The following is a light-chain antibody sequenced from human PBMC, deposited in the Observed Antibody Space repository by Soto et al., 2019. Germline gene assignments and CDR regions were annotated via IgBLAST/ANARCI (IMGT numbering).Light chain of an antibody. CDR2: EVS. V-gene: IGLV2-14*01. Sequence: QSALTQPASVSGSPGQSITISCTGTSSDIGNYDYVSWFQQHPGKAPKLLISEVSNRPSGISYRFSGSKSGTTASLTISGLQAEDEADYYCSSYTMTSSYVFGGGTKLTVL. J-gene: IGLJ1*01. CDR3: SSYTMTSSYV. CDR1: SSDIGNYDY.